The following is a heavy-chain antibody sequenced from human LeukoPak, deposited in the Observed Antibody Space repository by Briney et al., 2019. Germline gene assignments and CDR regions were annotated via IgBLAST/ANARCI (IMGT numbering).Heavy chain of an antibody. V-gene: IGHV4-61*02. Sequence: PSETLSLTCTVSGGSISSGSYYWSWIRQPAGKGLEWIGRIYTSGSTNYNPSLKSRVTISVDTSKNQFSLKLSSVTAADTAVYYCARDASIAAAGTRFDYWGQGTLVTVSS. D-gene: IGHD6-13*01. CDR2: IYTSGST. CDR1: GGSISSGSYY. CDR3: ARDASIAAAGTRFDY. J-gene: IGHJ4*02.